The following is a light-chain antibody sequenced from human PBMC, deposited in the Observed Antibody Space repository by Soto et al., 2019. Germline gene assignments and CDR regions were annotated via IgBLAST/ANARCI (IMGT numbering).Light chain of an antibody. J-gene: IGKJ1*01. Sequence: EIVLTQSPDALSLSPGERATLSCRASRTVIRNNLAWHQQKPGQTPRLLVYGASNRATGIPDRFSGSGSGTDFTLTISRLEPEDFAVYYCQQYGSSPTWTFGQGTKVDIK. V-gene: IGKV3-20*01. CDR1: RTVIRNN. CDR2: GAS. CDR3: QQYGSSPTWT.